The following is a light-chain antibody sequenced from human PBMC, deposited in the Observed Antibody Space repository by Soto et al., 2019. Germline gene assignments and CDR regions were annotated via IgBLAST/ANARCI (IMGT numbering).Light chain of an antibody. V-gene: IGLV2-14*01. J-gene: IGLJ1*01. CDR1: SSDVGGYNY. Sequence: QSVLTQPASVSGSPGQSITISCTGTSSDVGGYNYVSWYQQHPGKAPKLMIYDVSNRPSGVSNRFSGSKSGNTASLTISGLKAEDDADYYCTSYTSSSTLGVFGTGTKVTVL. CDR2: DVS. CDR3: TSYTSSSTLGV.